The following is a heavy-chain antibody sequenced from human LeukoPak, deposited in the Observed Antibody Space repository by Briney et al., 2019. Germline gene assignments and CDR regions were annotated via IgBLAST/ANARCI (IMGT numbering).Heavy chain of an antibody. J-gene: IGHJ4*02. CDR3: ARQGPFGIAAAGTHSDY. CDR2: IYPGDSDT. Sequence: GESLKISCQGSGYSFTSYWTGWVRQMPGKGLEWMGIIYPGDSDTRYSPSFQGQVTISADKSISTAYLQWSSLKASDTATYYCARQGPFGIAAAGTHSDYWGQGTLVTVSS. CDR1: GYSFTSYW. V-gene: IGHV5-51*01. D-gene: IGHD6-13*01.